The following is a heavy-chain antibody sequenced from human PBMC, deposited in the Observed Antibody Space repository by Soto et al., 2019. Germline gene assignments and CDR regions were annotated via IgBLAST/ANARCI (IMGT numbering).Heavy chain of an antibody. J-gene: IGHJ4*02. CDR1: GFTFSSYA. D-gene: IGHD3-22*01. Sequence: GGSLRLSCAASGFTFSSYAMSWVRQAPGKGLEWVGRIKSKTDGGTTDYAAPVKGRFTISRDDSKNTLYLQMNSLKTEDTAVYYCTPAPDSSGYFTFDYWGQGTLVTVSS. CDR2: IKSKTDGGTT. V-gene: IGHV3-15*01. CDR3: TPAPDSSGYFTFDY.